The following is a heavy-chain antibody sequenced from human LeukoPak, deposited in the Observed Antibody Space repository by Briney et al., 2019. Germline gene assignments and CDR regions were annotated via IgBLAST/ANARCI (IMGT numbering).Heavy chain of an antibody. CDR3: ARDGGYWSGCSCYSRWFDR. Sequence: SETLSLTCAVSGGSISSSNWSSWVRPPPGKGLEWIGEIYRSGSTNYNPSLKSRVTISVDKSKNQFSLKLSSVTAEDTAVYYCARDGGYWSGCSCYSRWFDRRGQGTLVTVSS. D-gene: IGHD2-15*01. CDR1: GGSISSSNW. V-gene: IGHV4-4*02. J-gene: IGHJ5*02. CDR2: IYRSGST.